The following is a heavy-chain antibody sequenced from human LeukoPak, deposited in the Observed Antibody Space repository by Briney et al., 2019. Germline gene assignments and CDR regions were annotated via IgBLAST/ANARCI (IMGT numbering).Heavy chain of an antibody. CDR2: IYHSGST. CDR3: ARISKYYDFWSGYYS. V-gene: IGHV4-30-2*01. J-gene: IGHJ4*02. D-gene: IGHD3-3*01. CDR1: GGSISSGGYY. Sequence: SQTLSLTCTVSGGSISSGGYYWSWIRQPPGKGLEWIGYIYHSGSTYYNPSLKSRVTISVDRSKNQFSLKLSSVTAADTAVYYCARISKYYDFWSGYYSWGQGTLVTVSS.